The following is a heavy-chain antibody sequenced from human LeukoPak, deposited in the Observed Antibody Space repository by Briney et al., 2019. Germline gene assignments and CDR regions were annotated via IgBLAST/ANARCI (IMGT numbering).Heavy chain of an antibody. D-gene: IGHD3-22*01. J-gene: IGHJ4*02. Sequence: QPGLSLTLSCAASGFTFSSYAMHWVRQAPGKGLEWVAVISYDGSNKYYADSVKGRFTISRDNSKNTLYLQMNSLRAEDTAVYYCARAGSRYYDSSGYTDYWGQGTLVTVSS. V-gene: IGHV3-30-3*01. CDR1: GFTFSSYA. CDR3: ARAGSRYYDSSGYTDY. CDR2: ISYDGSNK.